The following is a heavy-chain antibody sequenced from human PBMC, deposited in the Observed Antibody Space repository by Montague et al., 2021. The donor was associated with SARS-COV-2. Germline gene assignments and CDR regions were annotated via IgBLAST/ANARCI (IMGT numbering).Heavy chain of an antibody. D-gene: IGHD2-2*01. J-gene: IGHJ6*02. CDR1: GGSLTGYY. CDR3: SRVPYRLLCVPRYYGMDV. Sequence: SETLSLTCAVYGGSLTGYYWSWIRQPPGEGLEWIAEIRHSGSTSYNPSLKSRVTISVDTSKNQFSLTLSSATAAHTAVYYCSRVPYRLLCVPRYYGMDVWGQGTSVTVSS. V-gene: IGHV4-34*01. CDR2: IRHSGST.